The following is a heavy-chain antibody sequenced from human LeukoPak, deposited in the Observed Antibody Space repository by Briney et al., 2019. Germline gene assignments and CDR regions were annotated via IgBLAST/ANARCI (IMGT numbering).Heavy chain of an antibody. D-gene: IGHD3-10*01. J-gene: IGHJ4*02. V-gene: IGHV3-21*01. CDR3: ARTYYYGSGSHGTTKPADY. CDR2: VSSSSTYI. CDR1: GFTLSSYS. Sequence: GGSLTPARAASGFTLSSYSRNGVGQAPGKGREGVASVSSSSTYIYYPASGKGRFTISRDNTKNSLYLQVNSLRAEDTAVYSCARTYYYGSGSHGTTKPADYWGQGTLVTVSS.